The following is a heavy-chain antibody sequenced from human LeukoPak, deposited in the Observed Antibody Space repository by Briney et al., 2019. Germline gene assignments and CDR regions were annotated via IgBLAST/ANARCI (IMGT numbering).Heavy chain of an antibody. CDR1: GGSISSSSYY. CDR2: IYYSGST. Sequence: SETLSLTCTVSGGSISSSSYYWGWIRQPPGKGLEWIGSIYYSGSTYHNPSLKSRVTISVDTSKNQFSLKLSSVTAADTAVYYCARHGPGDYHAEYYFDYWGQGTLVTVSS. CDR3: ARHGPGDYHAEYYFDY. J-gene: IGHJ4*02. V-gene: IGHV4-39*01. D-gene: IGHD4-17*01.